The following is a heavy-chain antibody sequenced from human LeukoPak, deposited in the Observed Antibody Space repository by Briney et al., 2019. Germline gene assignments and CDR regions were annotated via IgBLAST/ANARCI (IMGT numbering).Heavy chain of an antibody. Sequence: GGSLRLSCAASGFTFSSYWMHWVRQAPGKGLEWVSSISSSSSYIYYADSVKGRFTISRDNAKNSLYLQMNSLRAEDTAVYYCARVRDSSGYPAASSYWGQGTLVTVSS. CDR3: ARVRDSSGYPAASSY. CDR1: GFTFSSYW. CDR2: ISSSSSYI. D-gene: IGHD3-22*01. J-gene: IGHJ4*02. V-gene: IGHV3-21*01.